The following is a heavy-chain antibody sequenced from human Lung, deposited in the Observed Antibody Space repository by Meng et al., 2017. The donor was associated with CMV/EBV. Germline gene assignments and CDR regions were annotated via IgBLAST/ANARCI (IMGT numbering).Heavy chain of an antibody. CDR1: GSTFSSYS. Sequence: GESLKISCAASGSTFSSYSMNWVRQAPGKGLEWVSSISSSSSYIYYADSVKGRFTISRDNAKNSLYLQMNSLRAEDTAVYYCARDRGGSYDDDYYYYGMDVWGQGTTVTVSS. CDR2: ISSSSSYI. V-gene: IGHV3-21*01. J-gene: IGHJ6*02. D-gene: IGHD1-26*01. CDR3: ARDRGGSYDDDYYYYGMDV.